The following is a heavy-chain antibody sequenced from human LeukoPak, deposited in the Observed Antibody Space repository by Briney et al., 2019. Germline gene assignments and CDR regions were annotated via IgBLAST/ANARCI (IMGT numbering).Heavy chain of an antibody. J-gene: IGHJ4*02. D-gene: IGHD3-9*01. CDR1: GFTFSSYW. CDR3: AKDTGLWGLRYFDWYVVY. V-gene: IGHV3-7*01. Sequence: PGGSLRLSCAASGFTFSSYWMSRVRQAPGKGLEWVANIKQDGSEKYYVDSVKGRFTISRDNAKNSLYLQMNSLRAEDTAVYYCAKDTGLWGLRYFDWYVVYWGQGTLVTVSS. CDR2: IKQDGSEK.